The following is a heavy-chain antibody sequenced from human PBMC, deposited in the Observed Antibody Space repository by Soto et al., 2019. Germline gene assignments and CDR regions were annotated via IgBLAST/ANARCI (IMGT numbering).Heavy chain of an antibody. V-gene: IGHV1-69*01. CDR3: ARDGGRHSGGIDY. J-gene: IGHJ4*02. CDR1: GGTFSSYS. D-gene: IGHD1-26*01. CDR2: IIPIFGTA. Sequence: QVQLVQSGAEVKKPGSSVKVSCKASGGTFSSYSINWVRQAPGQGLEWMGEIIPIFGTANYAQKVQGRVTITADESTSTAYMELSILRSEDTAVYYCARDGGRHSGGIDYWGQGPLVTVSS.